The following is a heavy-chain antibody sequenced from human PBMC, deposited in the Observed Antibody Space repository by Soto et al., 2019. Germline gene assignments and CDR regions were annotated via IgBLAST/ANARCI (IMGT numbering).Heavy chain of an antibody. Sequence: PSETLSLTCAVYGGSFSGYYWSWIRQPPGKGLEWIGEINHSGSTNYNPSLKSRVTISVDTSKNQFSLKLSSVTAADTAVYYCARGRRIAARSRIRYYFDYWGQGTLVTVSS. D-gene: IGHD6-6*01. J-gene: IGHJ4*02. V-gene: IGHV4-34*01. CDR1: GGSFSGYY. CDR2: INHSGST. CDR3: ARGRRIAARSRIRYYFDY.